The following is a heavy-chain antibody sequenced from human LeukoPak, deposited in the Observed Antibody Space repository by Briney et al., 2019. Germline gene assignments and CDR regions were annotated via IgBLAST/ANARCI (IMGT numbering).Heavy chain of an antibody. V-gene: IGHV3-30*18. D-gene: IGHD1-26*01. CDR1: GFTFSSYG. J-gene: IGHJ4*02. CDR3: AKGRHSLGGTPEFDY. CDR2: ISYDGSNK. Sequence: GGSLRLSCAASGFTFSSYGMHWVRQAPGKGLEWVAVISYDGSNKYYADSVKGRFTISRDNSKNAVYLQMNSLRAEDTAVYYCAKGRHSLGGTPEFDYWGQGTLVTVSS.